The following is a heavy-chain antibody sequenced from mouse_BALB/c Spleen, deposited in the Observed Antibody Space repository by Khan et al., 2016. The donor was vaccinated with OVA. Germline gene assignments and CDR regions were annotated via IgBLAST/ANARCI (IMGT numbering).Heavy chain of an antibody. V-gene: IGHV1S132*01. Sequence: QVQLKESGAELVKPGASVKLSCKTSGYTFTSYWIQWVKQRPGQGLGWIGQIFPGTGTTYYNENFKGKDTLTVDTSSNTAYMQFSSLTSEDSAVYFCARGYFGNCEFAYWGQGTLVTVSP. CDR1: GYTFTSYW. J-gene: IGHJ3*01. CDR2: IFPGTGTT. CDR3: ARGYFGNCEFAY. D-gene: IGHD2-1*01.